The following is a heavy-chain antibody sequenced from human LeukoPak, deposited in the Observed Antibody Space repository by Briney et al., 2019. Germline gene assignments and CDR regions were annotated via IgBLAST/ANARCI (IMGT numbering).Heavy chain of an antibody. V-gene: IGHV4-4*07. CDR1: GGSISDYY. CDR3: ARDFPLASGGYYPFDC. CDR2: IYTSGST. D-gene: IGHD2-15*01. Sequence: PSETLSLTCTVSGGSISDYYWSWIRQSAGKGLEWIGRIYTSGSTNYNPSRKSRVTMSLDTSKSQFFLRLTSVTAADTAVYYCARDFPLASGGYYPFDCWGQGTLVTVSS. J-gene: IGHJ4*02.